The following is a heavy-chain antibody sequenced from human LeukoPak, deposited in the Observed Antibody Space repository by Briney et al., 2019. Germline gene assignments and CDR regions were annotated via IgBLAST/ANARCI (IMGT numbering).Heavy chain of an antibody. CDR2: IYYSGST. Sequence: KTSETLSLTCTVSGGSVSSGSYYWSWIRQPPGKGLEWIGYIYYSGSTNYNPSLKSRVTISVDTSKNQFSLKLSSVTAADTAVYYCARGLPFLGSGYHYWYFDLWGRGTLVTVSS. CDR3: ARGLPFLGSGYHYWYFDL. J-gene: IGHJ2*01. D-gene: IGHD3-3*01. CDR1: GGSVSSGSYY. V-gene: IGHV4-61*01.